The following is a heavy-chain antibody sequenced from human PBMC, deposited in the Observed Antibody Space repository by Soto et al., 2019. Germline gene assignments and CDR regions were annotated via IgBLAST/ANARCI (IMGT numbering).Heavy chain of an antibody. V-gene: IGHV3-30-3*01. D-gene: IGHD6-13*01. CDR3: ARDLSWSGIAAAGTEYNWFDP. J-gene: IGHJ5*02. CDR2: ISYDGSNK. Sequence: GGSLRLSCAASGFTFSSYAMHWVRQAPGKGLEWVAVISYDGSNKYYADSVKGRFTISRDNSKNTLYLQMNSLRAEDTAVYYCARDLSWSGIAAAGTEYNWFDPWGQGTLVTVSS. CDR1: GFTFSSYA.